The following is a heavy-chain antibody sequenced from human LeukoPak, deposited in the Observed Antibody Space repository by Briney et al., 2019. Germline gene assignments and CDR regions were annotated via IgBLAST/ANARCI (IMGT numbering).Heavy chain of an antibody. CDR2: IKSKVDGGAT. CDR3: TIGWDLDY. CDR1: GFTFSNAW. V-gene: IGHV3-15*01. Sequence: GGSLRLSCRGFGFTFSNAWVTWVRQPPGKGLEWVGRIKSKVDGGATDYAAPVKGRSTISREDSEYTVYLQMNSLKIEDTAVYSCTIGWDLDYWGQGILVTVSS. D-gene: IGHD1-26*01. J-gene: IGHJ4*02.